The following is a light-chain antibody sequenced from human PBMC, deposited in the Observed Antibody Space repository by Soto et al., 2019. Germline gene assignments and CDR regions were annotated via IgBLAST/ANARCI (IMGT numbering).Light chain of an antibody. V-gene: IGKV1-12*01. J-gene: IGKJ2*01. CDR1: QHISTW. CDR2: AAS. CDR3: QQANSFPFT. Sequence: DIQMTQSPSSVSASLGDRVTITCRASQHISTWLVWYQQKPGKAPQLLIYAASSLQTGVPSRFRGSGSGTDFSLAIRSLQPEDSATYYCQQANSFPFTFGQGTRLEI.